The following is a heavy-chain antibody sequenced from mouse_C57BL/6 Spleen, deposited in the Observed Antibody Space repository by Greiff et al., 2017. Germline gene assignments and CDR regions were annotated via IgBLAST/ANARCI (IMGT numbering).Heavy chain of an antibody. CDR1: GFTFSSYA. D-gene: IGHD1-1*01. V-gene: IGHV5-4*03. CDR3: ARGVTTVVGYYAMDY. CDR2: ISDGGSYT. J-gene: IGHJ4*01. Sequence: DVMLVESGGGLVKPGGSLKLSCAASGFTFSSYAMSWVRQTPEKRLEWVATISDGGSYTYYPDNVKGRFTISRDNAKNNLYLQMSHMKSEDTAMYYCARGVTTVVGYYAMDYWGQGTSVTVSS.